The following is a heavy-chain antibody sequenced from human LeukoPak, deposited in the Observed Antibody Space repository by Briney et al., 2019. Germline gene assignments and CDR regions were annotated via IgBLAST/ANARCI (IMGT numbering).Heavy chain of an antibody. J-gene: IGHJ4*02. V-gene: IGHV1-69*05. CDR3: AIREYDILTGYYETPIDY. CDR1: GGTFSSYA. D-gene: IGHD3-9*01. Sequence: SVKVSCKASGGTFSSYAISWVRQAPGQGLEWMGRIIPIFGTANYAQKFQGRVTITTDESTSTAYMELSSLRSEDTAVYYCAIREYDILTGYYETPIDYWGQGTLVTASS. CDR2: IIPIFGTA.